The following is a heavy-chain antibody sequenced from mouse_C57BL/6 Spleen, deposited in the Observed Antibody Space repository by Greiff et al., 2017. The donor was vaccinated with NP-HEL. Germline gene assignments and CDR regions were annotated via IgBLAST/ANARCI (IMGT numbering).Heavy chain of an antibody. CDR1: GYTFTSYW. Sequence: QVQLQQPGAELVKPGASVKLSCKASGYTFTSYWMQWVKQRPGQGLEWIGEIDPSDSDTNYNQKFKGKATLTVDTSSSTAYMQLSSLTSEDSAVYYCARNFDYWGQGTTLTVSS. V-gene: IGHV1-50*01. J-gene: IGHJ2*01. CDR3: ARNFDY. CDR2: IDPSDSDT.